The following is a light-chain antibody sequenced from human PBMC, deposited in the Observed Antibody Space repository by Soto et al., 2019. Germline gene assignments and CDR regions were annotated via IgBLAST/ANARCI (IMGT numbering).Light chain of an antibody. J-gene: IGKJ1*01. V-gene: IGKV2-30*02. CDR1: QSLVHSDGNTY. Sequence: DVVMTQSPLSLPVTLGQPASISCRSSQSLVHSDGNTYLNWFQQRPGHSPRRLINNVSNRYSGVPDRFSGSGSGTDFTLKISRVEAEDVGFYYCVQTIHWPWTFGQGTKVEIK. CDR3: VQTIHWPWT. CDR2: NVS.